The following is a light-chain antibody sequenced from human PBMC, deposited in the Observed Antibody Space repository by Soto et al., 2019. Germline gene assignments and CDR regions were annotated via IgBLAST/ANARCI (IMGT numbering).Light chain of an antibody. J-gene: IGKJ2*01. Sequence: EIVMTQSPATLSVSPGERATLSCRASQSVSRNLAWFQQKPGQAPRLLIYGASTRATGIPARFSGSGSGTEFTLTISSLQSEDFAVYYCQQYNNCPGTFGQGTKLEIK. CDR1: QSVSRN. CDR2: GAS. CDR3: QQYNNCPGT. V-gene: IGKV3-15*01.